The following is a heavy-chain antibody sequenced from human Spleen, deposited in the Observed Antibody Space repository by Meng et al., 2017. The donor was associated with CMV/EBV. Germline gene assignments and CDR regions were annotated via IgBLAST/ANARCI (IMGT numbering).Heavy chain of an antibody. D-gene: IGHD5-18*01. Sequence: GGSLRLSCAASGFTFSSYWMHWVRQAPGKGLVWVSRINSDGSSTSYADSVKGRFTISRDNAKNSLYLQMNSLRAEDTAVYYCARGGLGSRGYSYLEYWGQGTLVTVSS. CDR2: INSDGSST. V-gene: IGHV3-74*01. J-gene: IGHJ4*02. CDR3: ARGGLGSRGYSYLEY. CDR1: GFTFSSYW.